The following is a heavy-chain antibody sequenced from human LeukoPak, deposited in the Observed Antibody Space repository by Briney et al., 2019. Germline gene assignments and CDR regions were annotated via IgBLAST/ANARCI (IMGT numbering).Heavy chain of an antibody. CDR2: ISGSGGST. Sequence: GGSLRLSCAASGFTFSSYAMSWVRQAPGKGLEWVSAISGSGGSTYYADSVKGRFTISRDNSKNTLYLQMNSLRAEDTAIYYCAKAERYCSSTSCPPWYFDYWGQGTLVTVSS. D-gene: IGHD2-2*01. V-gene: IGHV3-23*01. J-gene: IGHJ4*02. CDR3: AKAERYCSSTSCPPWYFDY. CDR1: GFTFSSYA.